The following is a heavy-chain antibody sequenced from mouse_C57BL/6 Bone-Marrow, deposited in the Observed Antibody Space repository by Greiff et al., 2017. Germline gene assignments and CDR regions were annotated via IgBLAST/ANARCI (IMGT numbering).Heavy chain of an antibody. CDR3: ARRGLFDYYLTD. J-gene: IGHJ2*01. Sequence: QVQLQQSGAELVRPGTSVKVSCKASGYAFTNYLIEWVKQRPGQGLEWIGVINPGSGGTNYNEKFKGKATLTADKSSSTAYMQLSSLTSEDSAVYFCARRGLFDYYLTDWGQGTTLTVSS. D-gene: IGHD1-1*01. V-gene: IGHV1-54*01. CDR1: GYAFTNYL. CDR2: INPGSGGT.